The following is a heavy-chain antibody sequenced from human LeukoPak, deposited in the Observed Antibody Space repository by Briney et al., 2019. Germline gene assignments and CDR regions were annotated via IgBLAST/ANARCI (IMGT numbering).Heavy chain of an antibody. CDR3: ARGGLDGDYDLDY. Sequence: ASVKVSCKPSGYNFAGFYLHWVRQAPGQGLEWMGWINPNTGDSRYAQNFQGRVTMTRDTSITTAYMELSRLTSDDTAVFYCARGGLDGDYDLDYWGQGTQVTVSS. CDR2: INPNTGDS. J-gene: IGHJ4*02. V-gene: IGHV1-2*02. CDR1: GYNFAGFY. D-gene: IGHD4-17*01.